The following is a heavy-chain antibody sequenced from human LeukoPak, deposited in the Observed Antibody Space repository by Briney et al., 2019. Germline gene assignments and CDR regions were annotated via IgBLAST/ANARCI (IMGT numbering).Heavy chain of an antibody. CDR3: ARGGITMVR. V-gene: IGHV4-34*01. Sequence: SETLSLACAVYGGSFSGYYWSWIRQPPGKGLEWIGEINHSGSTNYNPSLKSRVTISVDTSKNQFSLKLSSVTAADTAVYYCARGGITMVRWGQGTLVTVSS. D-gene: IGHD3-10*01. J-gene: IGHJ4*02. CDR2: INHSGST. CDR1: GGSFSGYY.